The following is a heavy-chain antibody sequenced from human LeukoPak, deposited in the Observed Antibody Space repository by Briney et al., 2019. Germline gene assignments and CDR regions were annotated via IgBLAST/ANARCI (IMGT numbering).Heavy chain of an antibody. J-gene: IGHJ4*02. CDR1: GGSISSYY. Sequence: SETLSLTCTVSGGSISSYYWSWIRQPPGKGLEWIGYIYYSGSTNYNPSLKSRVTISVDTSKNQFSLKLSSVTAADTAVYYCARALRQQLVTYFDYWGQGTLVTVSS. CDR3: ARALRQQLVTYFDY. V-gene: IGHV4-59*01. CDR2: IYYSGST. D-gene: IGHD6-13*01.